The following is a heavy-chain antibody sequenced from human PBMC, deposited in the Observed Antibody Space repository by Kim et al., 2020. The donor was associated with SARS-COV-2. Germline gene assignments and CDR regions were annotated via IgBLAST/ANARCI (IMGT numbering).Heavy chain of an antibody. CDR2: ITGTGAYT. J-gene: IGHJ4*02. V-gene: IGHV3-23*01. Sequence: GGSLRLSCAASGFTFSNYAMYWVRQAAGKGLEWVSGITGTGAYTVFADSVRGRFTISRDNSKNTLHLQMNSLRAEDTAVYYCARRMEGDKSYYFDYWGQGILVTVSS. CDR3: ARRMEGDKSYYFDY. CDR1: GFTFSNYA. D-gene: IGHD1-26*01.